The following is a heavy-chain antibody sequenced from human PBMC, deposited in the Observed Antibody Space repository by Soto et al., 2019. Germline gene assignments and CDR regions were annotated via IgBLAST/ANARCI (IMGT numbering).Heavy chain of an antibody. CDR3: ARAGQLEASGLFFY. D-gene: IGHD6-6*01. J-gene: IGHJ4*02. V-gene: IGHV4-38-2*01. CDR2: IYHSGST. CDR1: GYSISSGYY. Sequence: PSETLSLTCAVSGYSISSGYYWGWIRQPPGKGLEWIGSIYHSGSTYYNPSLKSRVTISVDTSKNQFSLKLSSVTAADTAVYYCARAGQLEASGLFFYWGQGTLVTVS.